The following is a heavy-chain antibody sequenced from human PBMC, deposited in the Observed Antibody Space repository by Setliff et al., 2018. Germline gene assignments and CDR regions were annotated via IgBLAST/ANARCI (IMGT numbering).Heavy chain of an antibody. CDR1: GYIFSEFY. J-gene: IGHJ4*02. CDR3: ARAQSWSGGPYYFDN. CDR2: MNPNSGNT. V-gene: IGHV1-8*01. D-gene: IGHD3-3*01. Sequence: RASVKVSCKASGYIFSEFYLNWVRQATGQGLEWMGWMNPNSGNTGYAQKFQGRVTMTRNTSISTAYMDLSSLRFEDTAVYYCARAQSWSGGPYYFDNWGQGTLVTVS.